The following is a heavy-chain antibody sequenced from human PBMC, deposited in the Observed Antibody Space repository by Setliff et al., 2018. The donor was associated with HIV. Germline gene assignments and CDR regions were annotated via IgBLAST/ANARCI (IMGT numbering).Heavy chain of an antibody. D-gene: IGHD2-21*01. CDR2: IYNSGTT. Sequence: SETLSLTCSVSGGSISTNYYYWSRIRQHPGKGLEWIGYIYNSGTTFYNPSLESRLIMSVDPSKNQFSLKLTSVTAADTAVYYCARGRYFRDISDSLFDFWGQGTLVTSPQ. J-gene: IGHJ4*02. V-gene: IGHV4-31*03. CDR1: GGSISTNYYY. CDR3: ARGRYFRDISDSLFDF.